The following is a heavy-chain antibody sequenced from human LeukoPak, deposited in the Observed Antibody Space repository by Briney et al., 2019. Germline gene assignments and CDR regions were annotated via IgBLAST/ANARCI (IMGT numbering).Heavy chain of an antibody. CDR1: GGSISSSSYY. CDR2: IYYSGST. V-gene: IGHV4-39*01. CDR3: ARRGFDYDSSGHRY. D-gene: IGHD3-22*01. Sequence: SETLSLTCTVSGGSISSSSYYWGWIRQPPGKGLEWIGSIYYSGSTYYNPSLKSRVTISVDTSKNQFSLKLSSVTAADTAVYYCARRGFDYDSSGHRYWGQGTLVTVSS. J-gene: IGHJ4*02.